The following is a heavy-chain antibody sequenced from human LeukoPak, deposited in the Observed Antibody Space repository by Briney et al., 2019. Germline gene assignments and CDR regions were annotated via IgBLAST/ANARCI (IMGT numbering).Heavy chain of an antibody. CDR1: GYTLTELS. V-gene: IGHV1-24*01. Sequence: ASVKVSCKVSGYTLTELSMHWVRQAPGKGLEWMGGFDPEDGETIYAQKFQGRVTMTEDTPTDTAYMELSSLRSEDTAVYYCATYITYYYGSGSYYQSIFDYWGQGTLVTVSS. CDR3: ATYITYYYGSGSYYQSIFDY. J-gene: IGHJ4*02. CDR2: FDPEDGET. D-gene: IGHD3-10*01.